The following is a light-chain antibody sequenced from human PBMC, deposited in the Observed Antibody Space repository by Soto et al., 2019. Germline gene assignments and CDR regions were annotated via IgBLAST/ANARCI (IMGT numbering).Light chain of an antibody. Sequence: SYELTQPLSVSVALGQTARVTCGGNNIGSKNVHWYQQKPGQAPVLLIYRDTYRPSGIPERFSGSNSGNTATLTIRRAQGGDEADYYCHMWDSSTVVFGGGTKLTVL. J-gene: IGLJ3*02. CDR3: HMWDSSTVV. CDR1: NIGSKN. V-gene: IGLV3-9*01. CDR2: RDT.